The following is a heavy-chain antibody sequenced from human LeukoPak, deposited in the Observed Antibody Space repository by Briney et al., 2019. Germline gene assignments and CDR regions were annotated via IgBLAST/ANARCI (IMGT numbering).Heavy chain of an antibody. V-gene: IGHV4-39*01. CDR1: GGSISSGSYY. J-gene: IGHJ5*02. CDR2: IYYSGST. CDR3: ARQSIAAHRYTGWFDP. Sequence: KPSETLSLTCTVSGGSISSGSYYWGWLRQPPGKGLEWIGSIYYSGSTYYNPSLKSRVTISVDTSKNQFSLKLSSVTAADTAVYYCARQSIAAHRYTGWFDPWGQGTLVTVSS. D-gene: IGHD6-6*01.